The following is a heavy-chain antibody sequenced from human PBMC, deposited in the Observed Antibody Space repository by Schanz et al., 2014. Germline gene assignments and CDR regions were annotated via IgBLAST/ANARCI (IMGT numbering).Heavy chain of an antibody. CDR2: INPAGTFT. D-gene: IGHD4-17*01. J-gene: IGHJ3*02. CDR3: AKDPHRDYGGKPQAFDI. V-gene: IGHV3-74*01. CDR1: GFTFSSYW. Sequence: EVQLVESGGGFVKPGGSLRLSCAASGFTFSSYWMHWVRQAPGKGLVWVSRINPAGTFTNYADSVKGRFTISRDNSKNTLYLQMNSLRAEDTALYYCAKDPHRDYGGKPQAFDIWGQGTMVTVSS.